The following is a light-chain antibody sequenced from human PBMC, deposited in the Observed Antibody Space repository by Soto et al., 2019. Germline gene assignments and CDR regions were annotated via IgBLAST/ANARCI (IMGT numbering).Light chain of an antibody. CDR1: QSVTSSY. CDR3: HQYGSSPFT. Sequence: EIVLTQSPGTLSLSPGERATLSCRASQSVTSSYLAGYQQKPGQAPRLRIYGASSRATGIPDRFSGSGSGTDFTLTISRLEPEDFAVYYCHQYGSSPFTFGPGTKVDIK. V-gene: IGKV3-20*01. CDR2: GAS. J-gene: IGKJ3*01.